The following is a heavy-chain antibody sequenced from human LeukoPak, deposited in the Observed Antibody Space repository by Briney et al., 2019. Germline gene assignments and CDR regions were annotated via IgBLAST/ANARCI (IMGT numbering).Heavy chain of an antibody. J-gene: IGHJ4*02. V-gene: IGHV3-33*06. D-gene: IGHD3-22*01. CDR3: AKALYDSSGVFDY. CDR1: GFTFSSHG. CDR2: IWYDGSKT. Sequence: GGSLRLSCAASGFTFSSHGMHWVRQAPGKGLDWVAVIWYDGSKTLYADSVKGRFTISRDDSKNTLYLQMNSLRAEDTAIYYCAKALYDSSGVFDYWGQGTLVTVSS.